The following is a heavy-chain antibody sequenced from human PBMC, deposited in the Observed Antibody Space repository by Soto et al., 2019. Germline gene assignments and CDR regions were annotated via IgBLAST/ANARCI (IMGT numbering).Heavy chain of an antibody. J-gene: IGHJ4*02. V-gene: IGHV3-30-3*01. CDR2: ISYDGSNK. CDR3: ARDRNFDY. CDR1: GFTFSSYA. Sequence: LRLSCAASGFTFSSYAMHWVRQAPGKGLEWVAVISYDGSNKYYADSVKGRFTISRDNSKNTLYLQMNSLRAEDTAVYYCARDRNFDYWGQGPLVTVSS.